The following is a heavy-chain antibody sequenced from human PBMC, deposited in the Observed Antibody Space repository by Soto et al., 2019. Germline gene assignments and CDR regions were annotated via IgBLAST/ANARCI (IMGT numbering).Heavy chain of an antibody. J-gene: IGHJ3*02. CDR2: INHSGST. Sequence: SETLSLTCAVYGGSFSGYYWSWIRQPPGKGLEWIGEINHSGSTNYNPSLKSRVTISVDTSKNQFSLKLSSVTAADTAVYYCARIVRLIEMTTVTNDWLHDAFDIWGQGTMVTVSS. CDR3: ARIVRLIEMTTVTNDWLHDAFDI. CDR1: GGSFSGYY. V-gene: IGHV4-34*01. D-gene: IGHD4-17*01.